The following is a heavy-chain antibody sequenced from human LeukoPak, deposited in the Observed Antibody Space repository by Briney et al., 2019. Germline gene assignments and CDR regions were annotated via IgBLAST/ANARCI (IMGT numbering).Heavy chain of an antibody. J-gene: IGHJ6*03. Sequence: PGGSLRLSCAASGFTFSSYWMSWVRQAPGKGLEWVANIKQDGSEKYYVDSVKGRFTISRDNAKNSLYLQMNSLRAEDTAVYYCARGPTIWTYYYYYMDVWGKGTTVTVSS. CDR2: IKQDGSEK. CDR1: GFTFSSYW. D-gene: IGHD3/OR15-3a*01. V-gene: IGHV3-7*01. CDR3: ARGPTIWTYYYYYMDV.